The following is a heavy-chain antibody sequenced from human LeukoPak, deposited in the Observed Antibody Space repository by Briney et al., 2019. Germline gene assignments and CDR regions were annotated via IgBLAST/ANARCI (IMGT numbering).Heavy chain of an antibody. CDR3: ARGYSSGQNY. V-gene: IGHV3-7*01. CDR2: INQDGSEK. CDR1: GFTFSSFW. J-gene: IGHJ4*02. Sequence: GGSLRLSCEVSGFTFSSFWMNWVRQAPGKGLEWVANINQDGSEKYYVDSVKGRFTISRDNAKNSLYLQMNSLRAEDTAVYYCARGYSSGQNYWGQGTLVTVSS. D-gene: IGHD6-19*01.